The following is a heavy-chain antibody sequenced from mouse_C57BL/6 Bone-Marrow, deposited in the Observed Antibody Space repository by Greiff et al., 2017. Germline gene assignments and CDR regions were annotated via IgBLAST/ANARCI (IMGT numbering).Heavy chain of an antibody. J-gene: IGHJ4*01. CDR3: ARLGVRREARDY. D-gene: IGHD1-2*01. CDR1: GDSITSGY. Sequence: EVQLVESGPSLVKPSQTLSLTCSVTGDSITSGYWNWIRKFPGNKLEYMGYISYSGSTYYNPSLKSRISITRDTSKNQYYLQLNSVTTEDTATYYCARLGVRREARDYWGQGTSVTVSS. CDR2: ISYSGST. V-gene: IGHV3-8*02.